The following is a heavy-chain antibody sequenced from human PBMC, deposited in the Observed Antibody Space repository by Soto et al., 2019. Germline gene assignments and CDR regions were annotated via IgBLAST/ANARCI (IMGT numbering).Heavy chain of an antibody. Sequence: SETLSLTCAVYGGSFSGYYWGWIRQPPGKGLEWIGEINDSGRTNYNPSLKSRVTISVDTAKNQFSLKLSSVTAADTAVYYCARGRRVGSTSYYYYSYGMEVWGQGTTVTVSS. V-gene: IGHV4-34*01. CDR3: ARGRRVGSTSYYYYSYGMEV. CDR2: INDSGRT. D-gene: IGHD2-2*01. J-gene: IGHJ6*02. CDR1: GGSFSGYY.